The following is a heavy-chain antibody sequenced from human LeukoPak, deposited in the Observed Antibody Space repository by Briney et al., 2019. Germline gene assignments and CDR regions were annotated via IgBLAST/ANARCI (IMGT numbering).Heavy chain of an antibody. V-gene: IGHV3-13*01. Sequence: GGSLRLSCAASGFTFSRYDMHWVRQATGKGLEWVSVIGTVGDTYYQGSVKGRFTISRENAKNSLYLQMNSLRAEDTAVYYCARDFRPYSSGWYSDYWGQGTLVTVSS. CDR3: ARDFRPYSSGWYSDY. CDR1: GFTFSRYD. CDR2: IGTVGDT. J-gene: IGHJ4*02. D-gene: IGHD6-19*01.